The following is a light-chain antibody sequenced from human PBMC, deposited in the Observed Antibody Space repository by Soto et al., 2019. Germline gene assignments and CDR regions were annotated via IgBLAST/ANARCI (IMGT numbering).Light chain of an antibody. V-gene: IGKV3-20*01. CDR3: QQFSSYPLT. CDR1: QTVRNNY. Sequence: ECVLTPSPGTLSLSPGERATLSCRASQTVRNNYLAWYQQKPGQAPRLLIYDASSRATGIPDRFSGCGAGTDFTLTISRLEPEDFAVYYCQQFSSYPLTFGGGTKVDIK. CDR2: DAS. J-gene: IGKJ4*01.